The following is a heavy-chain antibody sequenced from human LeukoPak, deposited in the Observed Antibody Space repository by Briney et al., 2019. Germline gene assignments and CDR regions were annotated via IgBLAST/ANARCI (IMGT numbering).Heavy chain of an antibody. CDR3: TTDGEDDSSGFYSDY. V-gene: IGHV3-74*01. CDR2: INSDGSST. CDR1: GFTFSSYW. J-gene: IGHJ4*02. D-gene: IGHD3-22*01. Sequence: GGSLRLSCAASGFTFSSYWMHWVRQAPGKGLVWVSRINSDGSSTSYADSVKGRFTISRDNAKNTLYLQMNSLKTEDTDVYYCTTDGEDDSSGFYSDYWGQGTLVTVSS.